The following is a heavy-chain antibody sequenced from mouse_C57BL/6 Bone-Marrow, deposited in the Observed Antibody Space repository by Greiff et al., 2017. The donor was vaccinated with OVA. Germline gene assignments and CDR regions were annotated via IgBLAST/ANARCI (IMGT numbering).Heavy chain of an antibody. V-gene: IGHV10-1*01. D-gene: IGHD2-5*01. CDR2: IRSKSNNYAT. CDR3: VRHGNSNGAYYAMDY. CDR1: GFSFNTYA. J-gene: IGHJ4*01. Sequence: EVQLVESGGGLVQPKGSLKLSCAASGFSFNTYAMNWVRQAPGKGLEWVARIRSKSNNYATYYADSVKDRFTISRDDAESMLYLQMNNLKTEDTAMYYGVRHGNSNGAYYAMDYWGQGTSVTVSS.